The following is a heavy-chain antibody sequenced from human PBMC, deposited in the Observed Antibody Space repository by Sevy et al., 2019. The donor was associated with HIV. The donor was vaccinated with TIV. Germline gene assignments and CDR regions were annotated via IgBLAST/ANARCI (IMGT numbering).Heavy chain of an antibody. CDR2: ISGSGYLT. CDR3: AKEGGGYYYDSSGLFDY. V-gene: IGHV3-23*01. D-gene: IGHD3-22*01. CDR1: GFTFNTHA. J-gene: IGHJ4*02. Sequence: GRSLRLSCAASGFTFNTHAMNWVRQAPGKGLEWVSAISGSGYLTYYTDSVKGRFTISRDNSKNTLYLQMNSLRAEDTAVYYCAKEGGGYYYDSSGLFDYWGQGTLVTVSS.